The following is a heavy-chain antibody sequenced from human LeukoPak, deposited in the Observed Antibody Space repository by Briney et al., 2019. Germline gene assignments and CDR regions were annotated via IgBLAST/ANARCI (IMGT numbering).Heavy chain of an antibody. J-gene: IGHJ6*02. V-gene: IGHV3-64*04. CDR1: GFIFSTYT. CDR2: INGDGRTT. CDR3: ATVYSSSPLRPMDV. Sequence: GGSLRLSCSASGFIFSTYTMYWVRQAPGKGLEFVSVINGDGRTTYYADSVKGRFTISRDNSKNTLYLQMNSLRAEDTAVYYCATVYSSSPLRPMDVWGQGTTVTVSS. D-gene: IGHD2-2*01.